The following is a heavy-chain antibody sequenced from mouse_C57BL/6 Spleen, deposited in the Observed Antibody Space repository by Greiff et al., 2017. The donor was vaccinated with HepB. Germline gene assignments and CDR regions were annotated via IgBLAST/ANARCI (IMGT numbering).Heavy chain of an antibody. V-gene: IGHV14-4*01. D-gene: IGHD2-1*01. J-gene: IGHJ4*01. Sequence: EVQLQQSGAELVRPGASVKLSCTASGFNIKDDYMHWVKQRPEQGLEWIGWIDPENGDTEYASKFQGKATITADTSSNTAYLQLSSLTSEDTAVYYCTIGNSMDYWGQGTSVTVSS. CDR2: IDPENGDT. CDR3: TIGNSMDY. CDR1: GFNIKDDY.